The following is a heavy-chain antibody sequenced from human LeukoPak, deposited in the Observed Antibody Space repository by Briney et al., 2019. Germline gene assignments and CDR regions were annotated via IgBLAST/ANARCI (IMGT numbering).Heavy chain of an antibody. CDR1: GFTFDDYA. CDR2: ISWNSGSI. V-gene: IGHV3-9*01. D-gene: IGHD3-22*01. CDR3: AKDIGMDYYDSSGYSNYFDY. Sequence: GGSLRLSCAASGFTFDDYAMHWVRQAPGKGLEWVSGISWNSGSIGYADSVKGRFTISRDNAKNSLYLRMNSLRAEDTALYYCAKDIGMDYYDSSGYSNYFDYWGQRTLVTVSS. J-gene: IGHJ4*02.